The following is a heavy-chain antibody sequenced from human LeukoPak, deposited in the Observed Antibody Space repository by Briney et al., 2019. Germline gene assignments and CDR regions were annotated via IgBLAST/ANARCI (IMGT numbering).Heavy chain of an antibody. CDR2: ISSSSTTM. CDR1: GFTFSAYD. V-gene: IGHV3-48*04. CDR3: ARWNLGSDY. Sequence: GSLRLSCAASGFTFSAYDMNWVRQAPGKGLKWLSYISSSSTTMYHADSVKGRFTISRDNTKNSLYLQMNSLRAEDTGVYYCARWNLGSDYWGQGTLVTVSS. J-gene: IGHJ4*02. D-gene: IGHD1-1*01.